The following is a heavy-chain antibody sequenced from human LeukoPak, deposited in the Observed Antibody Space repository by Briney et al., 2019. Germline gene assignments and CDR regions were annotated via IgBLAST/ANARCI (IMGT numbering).Heavy chain of an antibody. D-gene: IGHD3-22*01. V-gene: IGHV3-48*01. CDR2: ISSSSSTI. CDR3: AGAGHSSGYYLFQH. J-gene: IGHJ1*01. Sequence: GGSLRLSCAASGFTFSSYSVNWVRQAPGKGLEWVSYISSSSSTIYYADSVKGRFTISRDNAKNSLYLQMNSLRAEDTAVYYCAGAGHSSGYYLFQHWGQGTLVTVSS. CDR1: GFTFSSYS.